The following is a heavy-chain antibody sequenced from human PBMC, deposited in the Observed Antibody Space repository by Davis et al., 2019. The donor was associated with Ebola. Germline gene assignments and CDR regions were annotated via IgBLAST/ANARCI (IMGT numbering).Heavy chain of an antibody. CDR3: VRVSRNIATGWYRFDAFDI. V-gene: IGHV3-11*06. J-gene: IGHJ3*02. CDR2: ISGDSLYT. CDR1: GLSASTNY. Sequence: GGSLRLSCVVSGLSASTNYMGWVRQAPGKGLEWVSYISGDSLYTNYADSVRGRLTISRDDAKNSLYLQMNSLRAEDTAIYYCVRVSRNIATGWYRFDAFDIWGQGTLVTVSS. D-gene: IGHD6-19*01.